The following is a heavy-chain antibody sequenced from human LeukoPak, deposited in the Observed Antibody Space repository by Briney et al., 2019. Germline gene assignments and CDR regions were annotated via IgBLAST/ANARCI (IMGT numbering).Heavy chain of an antibody. CDR2: INHSGST. J-gene: IGHJ6*02. D-gene: IGHD3-22*01. Sequence: SETLSLTCAVYGGSFSGYYWSWIRQPPGKGLEWIGEINHSGSTNYNPSLKSRVTISVDTSKSQFSLKLSSVTAADTAVYYCARCGSNTYYHDSSGYHYYYYYGMDVWGQGTTVTVPS. CDR3: ARCGSNTYYHDSSGYHYYYYYGMDV. V-gene: IGHV4-34*01. CDR1: GGSFSGYY.